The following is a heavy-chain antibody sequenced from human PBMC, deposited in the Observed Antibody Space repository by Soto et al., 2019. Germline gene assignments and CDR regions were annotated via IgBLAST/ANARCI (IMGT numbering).Heavy chain of an antibody. J-gene: IGHJ6*02. D-gene: IGHD2-21*02. CDR3: ARARPYGGNSGPYYYYYGMDV. V-gene: IGHV5-51*01. CDR2: IYPGDSDT. Sequence: PGESLKISCKGSGYSFTSYWIGWVRQMPGKGLEWMGIIYPGDSDTRYSPSFQGQVTISADKSISTAYLQWSSLKASDTAMYYCARARPYGGNSGPYYYYYGMDVWGQGTTVTVSS. CDR1: GYSFTSYW.